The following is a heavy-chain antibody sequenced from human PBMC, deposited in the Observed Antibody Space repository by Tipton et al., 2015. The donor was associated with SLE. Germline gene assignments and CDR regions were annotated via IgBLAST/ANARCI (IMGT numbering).Heavy chain of an antibody. D-gene: IGHD3-22*01. CDR1: GFSFDDYT. Sequence: SLRLSCAASGFSFDDYTMHWVRQAPGKGLEWVSLISWDGGSTFYADSLKGRFTISRDSSKNSLYLQMNSLRTEDTALYYCAKGGDESSGYFDYWGQGTLVTVSS. CDR3: AKGGDESSGYFDY. CDR2: ISWDGGST. V-gene: IGHV3-43*01. J-gene: IGHJ4*02.